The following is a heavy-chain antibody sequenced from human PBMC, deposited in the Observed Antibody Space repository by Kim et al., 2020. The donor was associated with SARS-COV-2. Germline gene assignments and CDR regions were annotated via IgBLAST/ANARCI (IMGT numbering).Heavy chain of an antibody. Sequence: ASVKVSCKASGYTFTGYYMHWVRQAPGQGLEWMGWINPNSGGTNYAQKFQGRVTMTRDTSISTAYMELSRLRSDDTAVYYCARGRPYYYDSSRRFDYWGQGTLVTVSS. CDR3: ARGRPYYYDSSRRFDY. V-gene: IGHV1-2*02. D-gene: IGHD3-22*01. J-gene: IGHJ4*02. CDR2: INPNSGGT. CDR1: GYTFTGYY.